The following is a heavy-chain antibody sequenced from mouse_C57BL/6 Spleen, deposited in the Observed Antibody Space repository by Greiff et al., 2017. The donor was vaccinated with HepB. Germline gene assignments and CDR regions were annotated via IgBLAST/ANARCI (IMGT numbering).Heavy chain of an antibody. CDR1: GFTFSDYY. D-gene: IGHD1-1*01. CDR3: ARHFITTVVATGYFDV. CDR2: ISNGGGST. Sequence: DVKLVESGGGLVQPGGSLKLSCAASGFTFSDYYMYWVRQTPEKRLEWVAYISNGGGSTYYPDTVQGRFPISRENAKNPLYLQMSRLKSEDTAMYYCARHFITTVVATGYFDVWGTGTTVTVSS. J-gene: IGHJ1*03. V-gene: IGHV5-12*01.